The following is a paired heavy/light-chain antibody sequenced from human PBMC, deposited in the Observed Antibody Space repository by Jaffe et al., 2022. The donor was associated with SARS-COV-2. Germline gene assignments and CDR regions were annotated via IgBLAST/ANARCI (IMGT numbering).Heavy chain of an antibody. D-gene: IGHD6-6*01. CDR3: ASRIAAAEKTYYYYGLDV. CDR1: GDSISSSHW. CDR2: IHHNGRT. V-gene: IGHV4-4*02. Sequence: QVQLQESGPGLVKPSGTLSLNCDVSGDSISSSHWWSWVRQPPGKGLEWIGEIHHNGRTIYNPSLKSRLTISIDRPRNQFSLTLSSVTAADTAVYYCASRIAAAEKTYYYYGLDVWGQGTTVTVSS. J-gene: IGHJ6*02.
Light chain of an antibody. J-gene: IGLJ3*02. V-gene: IGLV1-40*01. Sequence: QSVLTQPPSVSGAPGQRVTIYCTGSSSNIGAGYDVRWYQHLPGTSPKLLIYANTNRPSGVPDRFSGSKSGTSASLAITGLQAGDEGDYYCHSYDSGLSAPLFGGGTKLTVL. CDR3: HSYDSGLSAPL. CDR2: ANT. CDR1: SSNIGAGYD.